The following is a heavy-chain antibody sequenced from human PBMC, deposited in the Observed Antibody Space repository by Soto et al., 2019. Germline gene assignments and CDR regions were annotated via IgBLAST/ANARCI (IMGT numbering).Heavy chain of an antibody. J-gene: IGHJ5*02. CDR1: GGTFSSYT. CDR2: IIPILGIA. D-gene: IGHD6-13*01. Sequence: QVQLVQSGAEVKKPGSSVKVSCKASGGTFSSYTISWVRQAPGQGLEWMGRIIPILGIANYAQKFQGRVTITADKSTSTAYMELSSLRSEDTVVYYCARDLGPSSSWYDHWFDPWGQGTLVTVSS. V-gene: IGHV1-69*08. CDR3: ARDLGPSSSWYDHWFDP.